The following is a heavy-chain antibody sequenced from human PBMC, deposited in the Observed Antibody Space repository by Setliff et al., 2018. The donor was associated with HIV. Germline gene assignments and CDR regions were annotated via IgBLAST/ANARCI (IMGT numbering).Heavy chain of an antibody. D-gene: IGHD3-16*01. V-gene: IGHV4-38-2*01. J-gene: IGHJ4*02. CDR2: MYQSGTT. CDR1: YSISSGYY. CDR3: ARGDPFTDFDS. Sequence: SETLSLTCAVSYSISSGYYWGWIRQPPGKGLEWIGSMYQSGTTNYNPSLKSRVTISIDMSKNQFSLKLTSVAAADTAVYYCARGDPFTDFDSWGQGTLVTVSS.